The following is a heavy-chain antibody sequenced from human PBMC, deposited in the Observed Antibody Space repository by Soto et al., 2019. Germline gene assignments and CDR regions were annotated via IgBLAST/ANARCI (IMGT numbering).Heavy chain of an antibody. CDR3: VRSRFDF. CDR2: INPRNGKT. Sequence: QEQLVQSGAEVKKPGASVKVSCKASGYNFTSLYLHWVRQAPGQGLEWMGIINPRNGKTTYVQKFQGRVTMTRDTSTTTLYVELNSLKSEDTAVCFCVRSRFDFWGQGTLVTVSS. D-gene: IGHD6-6*01. J-gene: IGHJ4*02. V-gene: IGHV1-46*01. CDR1: GYNFTSLY.